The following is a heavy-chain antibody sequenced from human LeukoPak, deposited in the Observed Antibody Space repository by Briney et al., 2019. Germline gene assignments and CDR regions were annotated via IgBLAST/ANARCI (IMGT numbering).Heavy chain of an antibody. CDR3: ARGLRYYDFWSGRGAFDI. CDR1: GFTFTSYG. D-gene: IGHD3-3*01. CDR2: IRHDGNDK. V-gene: IGHV3-30*02. J-gene: IGHJ3*02. Sequence: SGGSLRLSCVASGFTFTSYGMHWVRQAPGKGLEWVALIRHDGNDKYYAETVKGRFTISRDNSNNTVYLQMNTLRAEDTAVYYCARGLRYYDFWSGRGAFDIWGQGTMVTVSS.